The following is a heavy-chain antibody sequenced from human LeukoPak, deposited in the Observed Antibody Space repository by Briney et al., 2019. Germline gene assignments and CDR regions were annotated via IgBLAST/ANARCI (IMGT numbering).Heavy chain of an antibody. CDR3: AKEPMDTRMAAIDI. J-gene: IGHJ3*02. CDR2: LWDYTSNK. CDR1: GFTLSRFV. Sequence: GGSLRLSCAASGFTLSRFVMHWVRQAPGKGLECVACLWDYTSNKYYGDSVKGRFRISRDNSKNILYLQMNSLSPEDTAVYYCAKEPMDTRMAAIDIWGQGTMVIVSS. V-gene: IGHV3-30*02. D-gene: IGHD5-18*01.